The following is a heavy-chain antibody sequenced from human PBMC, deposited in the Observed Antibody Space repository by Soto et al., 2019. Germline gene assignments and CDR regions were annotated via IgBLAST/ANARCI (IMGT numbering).Heavy chain of an antibody. V-gene: IGHV4-4*02. CDR2: IYHSGST. CDR1: GGSISSSNW. CDR3: ARVGSDDFWSGSFNWFDP. J-gene: IGHJ5*02. D-gene: IGHD3-3*01. Sequence: KTSETLSLTCAVSGGSISSSNWWSWVRQPPGKGLEWIGEIYHSGSTNYNPSLKSRVTISVDKSKNQFSLKLSSVTAADTAVYYCARVGSDDFWSGSFNWFDPWGQGTLVTVSS.